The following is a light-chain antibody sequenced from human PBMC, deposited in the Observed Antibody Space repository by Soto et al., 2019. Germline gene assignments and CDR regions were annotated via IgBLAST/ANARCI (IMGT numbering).Light chain of an antibody. CDR1: QTISSW. J-gene: IGKJ5*01. CDR2: GAS. V-gene: IGKV1-39*01. Sequence: DIQMNHSPPTLSGSVVCRVMPTRRSSQTISSWLAWYQQKPGKAPKLLMYGASYLKSGVPTRFSGSGSGTDFTLTIRSLQPEDFAIYYCQQTYTTPEINCGKGKRRAIK. CDR3: QQTYTTPEIN.